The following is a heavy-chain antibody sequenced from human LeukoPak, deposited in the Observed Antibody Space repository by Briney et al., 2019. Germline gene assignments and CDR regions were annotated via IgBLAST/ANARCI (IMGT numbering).Heavy chain of an antibody. CDR1: GYTFTSYG. V-gene: IGHV1-18*01. CDR2: ISAYNGNT. CDR3: AREVGAVGGGDYYYYMDV. J-gene: IGHJ6*03. Sequence: ASVKVSCKASGYTFTSYGISWVRQAPGQGLEWMGWISAYNGNTNYAQKLQGRVTMTTDTSTSTAYLELRSLRCEDTAVYYCAREVGAVGGGDYYYYMDVWGKGTTVTVSS. D-gene: IGHD1-26*01.